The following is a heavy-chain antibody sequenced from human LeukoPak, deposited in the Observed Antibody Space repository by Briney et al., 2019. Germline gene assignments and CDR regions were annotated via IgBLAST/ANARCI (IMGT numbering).Heavy chain of an antibody. D-gene: IGHD6-19*01. CDR3: ARDLRIAVAGASYYMDV. CDR1: GYTLTELS. CDR2: IIPIFGTA. Sequence: GASVKVSCKVSGYTLTELSMHWVRQAPGQGLEWMGGIIPIFGTANYAQKFQGRVTITADESTSTAYMELSSLRSEDTAVYYCARDLRIAVAGASYYMDVWGKGTTVTISS. J-gene: IGHJ6*03. V-gene: IGHV1-69*13.